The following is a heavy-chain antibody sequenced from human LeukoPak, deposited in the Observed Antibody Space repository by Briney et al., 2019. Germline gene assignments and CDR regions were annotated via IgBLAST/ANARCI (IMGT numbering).Heavy chain of an antibody. CDR3: ARGGGSTNWFDP. J-gene: IGHJ5*02. V-gene: IGHV4-59*01. CDR2: LHYSGST. D-gene: IGHD2-15*01. CDR1: GGSISNYY. Sequence: SETLSLTCTVSGGSISNYYYSWIRQPPGKGLEWIGYLHYSGSTNYNPSLKGRVTMSVDTSKNQFFLKLSSVTAADTAVYYCARGGGSTNWFDPWGQGTLVTVSS.